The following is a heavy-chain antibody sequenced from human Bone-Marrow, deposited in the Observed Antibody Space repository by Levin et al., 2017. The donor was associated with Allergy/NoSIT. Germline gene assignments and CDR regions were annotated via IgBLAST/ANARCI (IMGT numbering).Heavy chain of an antibody. D-gene: IGHD4-17*01. V-gene: IGHV3-21*01. CDR1: GFTFTTYN. J-gene: IGHJ6*02. CDR2: ISTSSVYT. CDR3: AREGGIYGDPYGLDV. Sequence: LSLTCAASGFTFTTYNMNWVRQAPGKGLEWVSSISTSSVYTHYADSVKGRFTISRDNAKNSVYLQMNSLRAEDTAVYYCAREGGIYGDPYGLDVWGRGTTVTVSS.